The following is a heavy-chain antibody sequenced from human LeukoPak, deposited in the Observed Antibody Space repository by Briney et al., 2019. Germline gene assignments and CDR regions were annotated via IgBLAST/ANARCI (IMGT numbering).Heavy chain of an antibody. J-gene: IGHJ5*02. CDR1: GFTFSVAA. V-gene: IGHV3-23*01. Sequence: GGSLRLSCAASGFTFSVAAMTWVRQAPGKGLEWVSLIGASGESTYYADSVKGRFTISRDNSKNTLSLQMNSLRAEDTAVYYCAGELAAAANNWFDPWGQGTLVTVSS. CDR2: IGASGEST. D-gene: IGHD6-13*01. CDR3: AGELAAAANNWFDP.